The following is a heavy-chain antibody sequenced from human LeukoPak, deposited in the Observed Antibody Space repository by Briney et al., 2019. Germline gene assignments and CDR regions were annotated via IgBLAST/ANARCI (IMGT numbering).Heavy chain of an antibody. CDR3: ARGNAPIAAAGTRGWFDP. Sequence: GGSLRLSCAASGFTFSSYAMHWVRQAPGKGLEYVSAISSNGGSTYYANSVKGRFTISRDNSKNTLYLQMGNLRAEDMAVYYCARGNAPIAAAGTRGWFDPWGQGTLVTVSS. CDR2: ISSNGGST. V-gene: IGHV3-64*01. D-gene: IGHD6-13*01. CDR1: GFTFSSYA. J-gene: IGHJ5*02.